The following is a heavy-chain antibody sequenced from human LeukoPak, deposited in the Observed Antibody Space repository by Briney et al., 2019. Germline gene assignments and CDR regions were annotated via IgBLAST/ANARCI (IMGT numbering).Heavy chain of an antibody. D-gene: IGHD3-22*01. CDR3: ARDYYDNTGYYPRAEYFQH. V-gene: IGHV1-2*02. Sequence: ASVKVSCMVSGYTFIGYYIHWVRQAPGQGLEWMGWINPNTGGTKSPQKFQGRITMTRATSISTAYMELSSLRSDDTAVYYCARDYYDNTGYYPRAEYFQHWGQGTLVTVSS. CDR1: GYTFIGYY. J-gene: IGHJ1*01. CDR2: INPNTGGT.